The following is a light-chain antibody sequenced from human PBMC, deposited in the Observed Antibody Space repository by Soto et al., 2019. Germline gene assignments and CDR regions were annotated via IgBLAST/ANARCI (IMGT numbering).Light chain of an antibody. CDR3: VLYMGSGISV. J-gene: IGLJ1*01. V-gene: IGLV8-61*01. CDR1: SGSVSTSYY. CDR2: STN. Sequence: QTVVTQEPSFSVSPGGTVTFTCGLSSGSVSTSYYPSWYQQTPGQAPRTLIYSTNTRSSGVPDRFSGSILGNKAALTITGAQADDESDYYCVLYMGSGISVFGTGTKLTVL.